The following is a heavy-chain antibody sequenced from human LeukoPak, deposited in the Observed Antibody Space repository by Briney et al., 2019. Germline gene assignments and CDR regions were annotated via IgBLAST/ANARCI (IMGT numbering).Heavy chain of an antibody. D-gene: IGHD6-19*01. CDR3: AKLPVIAVAGGFDC. CDR1: GFTFSNYA. V-gene: IGHV3-23*01. J-gene: IGHJ4*02. CDR2: ISGSGGST. Sequence: HPGGSLRLSCAASGFTFSNYAMSWVRQAPGKGLEWVSAISGSGGSTYSADSVKGRFTISRDNSKNTLYLQMNRLRAEDTGVYYCAKLPVIAVAGGFDCWGQGTLVTVSS.